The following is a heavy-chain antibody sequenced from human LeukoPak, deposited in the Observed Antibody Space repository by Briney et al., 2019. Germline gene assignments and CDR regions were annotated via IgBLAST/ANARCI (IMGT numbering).Heavy chain of an antibody. V-gene: IGHV3-21*01. Sequence: GGSLRLSCAASGFTFSSYSMNWVRQAPGKGLEWVSSISSSSSYIYYADSVKGRFTISRDNAKNSLYLQMNSLRAEDTAVYYCARDGSSGYDAFDIWGQGTMVTVSP. D-gene: IGHD6-19*01. CDR3: ARDGSSGYDAFDI. CDR2: ISSSSSYI. J-gene: IGHJ3*02. CDR1: GFTFSSYS.